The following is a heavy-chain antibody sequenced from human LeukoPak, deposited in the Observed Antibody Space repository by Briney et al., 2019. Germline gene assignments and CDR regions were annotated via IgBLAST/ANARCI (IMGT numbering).Heavy chain of an antibody. J-gene: IGHJ3*02. V-gene: IGHV1-46*01. CDR3: ARDYGNYYDSSGYRAFDI. Sequence: XAPGXXXXWMGXINPSGGSTSYAQKFQGRVTMTRDTSASTVYMELSSLRSEGTAVYYCARDYGNYYDSSGYRAFDIWGQGTMVTVSS. D-gene: IGHD3-22*01. CDR2: INPSGGST.